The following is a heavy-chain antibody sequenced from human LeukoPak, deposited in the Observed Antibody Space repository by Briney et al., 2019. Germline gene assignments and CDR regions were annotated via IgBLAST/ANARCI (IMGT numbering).Heavy chain of an antibody. CDR3: ASYCSGGSCYSGPFDY. D-gene: IGHD2-15*01. Sequence: ALVKVSCKASGYTFTSYDINWVRQATGQGLEWMGWMNPNSGNTGYAQKFQGRVTMTRNTSISTAYMELSSLRSEDTAVYYCASYCSGGSCYSGPFDYWGQGTLVTISS. CDR2: MNPNSGNT. J-gene: IGHJ4*02. V-gene: IGHV1-8*01. CDR1: GYTFTSYD.